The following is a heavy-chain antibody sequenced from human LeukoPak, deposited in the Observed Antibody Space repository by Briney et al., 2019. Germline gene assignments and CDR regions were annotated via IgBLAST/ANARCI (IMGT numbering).Heavy chain of an antibody. V-gene: IGHV4-59*11. CDR2: IYSGST. Sequence: SETLSLTCTVSGGSISSHYWSWIRQPPGKGLEWIGYIYSGSTNYNPSLKSRVTISVDTSKNQFSLKLSSVTAADTAVYYCARGSPFYSSYSFGHWGQGTLVTVSS. CDR1: GGSISSHY. CDR3: ARGSPFYSSYSFGH. D-gene: IGHD6-6*01. J-gene: IGHJ4*02.